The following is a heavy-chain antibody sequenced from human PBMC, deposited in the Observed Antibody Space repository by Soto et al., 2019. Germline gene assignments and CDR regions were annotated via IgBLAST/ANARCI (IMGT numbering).Heavy chain of an antibody. D-gene: IGHD3-3*01. CDR1: GFTFTSSA. V-gene: IGHV1-58*01. CDR3: AATKSLGLDDFWSGYYPYYYYYYGMDV. Sequence: ASVKVSCKASGFTFTSSAVQWVRQARGQRLEWIGWIVVGSGNTNYAQKFQERVTITRDMSTSTAYMELSSLRSEDTAVYYCAATKSLGLDDFWSGYYPYYYYYYGMDVWGQGTTVTVSS. J-gene: IGHJ6*02. CDR2: IVVGSGNT.